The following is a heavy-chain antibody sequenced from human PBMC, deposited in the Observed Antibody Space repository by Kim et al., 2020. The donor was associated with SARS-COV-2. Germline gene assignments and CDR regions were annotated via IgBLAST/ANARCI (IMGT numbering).Heavy chain of an antibody. CDR2: INAGNGNT. CDR3: VRGTPITMIEKYYFDY. D-gene: IGHD3-22*01. V-gene: IGHV1-3*01. J-gene: IGHJ4*02. CDR1: GYTFTSYA. Sequence: ASVKVSCKASGYTFTSYAMHWVRQAPGQRLEWMGWINAGNGNTKYSQKFQGRVTITRDTSASTAYMELSSLRSEDTAVYYCVRGTPITMIEKYYFDYWGQGTLVTVSS.